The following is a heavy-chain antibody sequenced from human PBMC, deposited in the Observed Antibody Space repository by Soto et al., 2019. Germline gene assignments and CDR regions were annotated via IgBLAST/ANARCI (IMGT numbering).Heavy chain of an antibody. CDR2: IYYSGST. V-gene: IGHV4-59*01. CDR1: GGSISSYY. J-gene: IGHJ6*02. D-gene: IGHD1-20*01. CDR3: ARDITGTSDIYYYYGMDV. Sequence: SETLSLTCTVSGGSISSYYWSWIRQPPGKGLEWIGYIYYSGSTNYNPSLKSRVTISVETSKNQFSLKLSSVTAADTAVYYCARDITGTSDIYYYYGMDVWGQGTTVTVSS.